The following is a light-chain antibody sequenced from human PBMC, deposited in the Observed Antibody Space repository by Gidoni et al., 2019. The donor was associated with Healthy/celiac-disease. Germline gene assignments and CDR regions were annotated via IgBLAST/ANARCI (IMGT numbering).Light chain of an antibody. CDR2: DVS. CDR1: SSDVGGYTY. Sequence: QSALTQPASVSGSPGQSITISCTGTSSDVGGYTYVSCYQQHPGKAPKLMIYDVSNRPSGVSNRFSGSKSGNTASLTISGLQAEDEADYYCSSYTSSSTPVFGGGTKLTVL. J-gene: IGLJ2*01. V-gene: IGLV2-14*01. CDR3: SSYTSSSTPV.